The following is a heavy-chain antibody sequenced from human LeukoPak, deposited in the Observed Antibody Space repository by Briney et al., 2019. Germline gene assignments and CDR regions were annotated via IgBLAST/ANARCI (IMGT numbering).Heavy chain of an antibody. V-gene: IGHV4-34*01. J-gene: IGHJ5*02. CDR2: INHSGSS. CDR1: GGSFSGYY. CDR3: AREVGAYYYDSSGYYGWFDP. D-gene: IGHD3-22*01. Sequence: SETLSLTCGVYGGSFSGYYWSWIRQSPGKGLEWIGEINHSGSSNYSPSLKSRVTISVDTSKNQFSLKLSSVTAADTAVYYCAREVGAYYYDSSGYYGWFDPWGQGTLVTVSS.